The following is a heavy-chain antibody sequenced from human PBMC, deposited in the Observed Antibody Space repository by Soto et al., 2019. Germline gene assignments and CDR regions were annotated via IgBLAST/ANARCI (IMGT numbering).Heavy chain of an antibody. D-gene: IGHD6-19*01. CDR3: ARAGGLGAVAVDY. CDR2: IYHSGST. V-gene: IGHV4-30-2*01. Sequence: SETLSLTCSVSGGSISSNSYSWGWIRQPPGKGLEWIGYIYHSGSTYYNPSLKSRVTISVDRSKNQFSLKLSSVTAADTAVYYCARAGGLGAVAVDYWGQGTLVTVSS. J-gene: IGHJ4*02. CDR1: GGSISSNSYS.